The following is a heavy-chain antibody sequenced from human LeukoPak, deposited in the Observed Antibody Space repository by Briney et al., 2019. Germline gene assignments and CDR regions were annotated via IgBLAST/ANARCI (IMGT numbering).Heavy chain of an antibody. CDR1: GFTFSSNW. D-gene: IGHD3-9*01. J-gene: IGHJ3*02. CDR2: IKQDGSEK. V-gene: IGHV3-7*01. Sequence: GGSLRLSCAASGFTFSSNWMTWVRQAPGKGLEWVANIKQDGSEKYYVDSVKGRFTISRDNAKNSLYLQMNSLRAEDTAVYYCARSGAYYDILTGYYNLAFDIWGQGTMVTVSS. CDR3: ARSGAYYDILTGYYNLAFDI.